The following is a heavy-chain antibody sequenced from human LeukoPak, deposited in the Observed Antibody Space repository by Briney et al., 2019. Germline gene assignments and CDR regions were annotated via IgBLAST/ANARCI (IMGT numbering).Heavy chain of an antibody. D-gene: IGHD6-13*01. CDR2: ISGSGGST. CDR1: GFTFSSYA. Sequence: AGGSLRLSCAASGFTFSSYAMSWVRQAPGKGLEWVSAISGSGGSTYYADSVKGRLTISRDNSKNTLYLQMNSLRAEDTAVYYCAKDGYSSCCYYWFDPWGQGTLVTVSS. J-gene: IGHJ5*02. CDR3: AKDGYSSCCYYWFDP. V-gene: IGHV3-23*01.